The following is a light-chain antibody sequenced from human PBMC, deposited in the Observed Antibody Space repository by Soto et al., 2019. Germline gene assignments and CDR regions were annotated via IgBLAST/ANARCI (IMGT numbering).Light chain of an antibody. CDR1: QSVSSG. V-gene: IGKV3-15*01. Sequence: EIVTTQSPATLSVSPGERATLSCRTGQSVSSGLAWYQQKPGQAPRLLIYGASTRATGIPARFSGSGSGTEFTLTISSLQSEDSAVYYCQQYNNCPWTFGQGTKVEIK. J-gene: IGKJ1*01. CDR3: QQYNNCPWT. CDR2: GAS.